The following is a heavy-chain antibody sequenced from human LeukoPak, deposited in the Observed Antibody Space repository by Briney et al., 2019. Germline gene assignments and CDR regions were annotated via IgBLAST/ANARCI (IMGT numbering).Heavy chain of an antibody. CDR3: ARDFDYGDHHDVFDI. Sequence: GSSVKVSCKASGGTFSTYIITWVRQAPGQGLEWMGGIIPIFGTTDYAQKFQGRVTITADESTSTTYMELSSLRSEDTAVYYCARDFDYGDHHDVFDIWGQGTMVTVSS. V-gene: IGHV1-69*01. CDR1: GGTFSTYI. CDR2: IIPIFGTT. J-gene: IGHJ3*02. D-gene: IGHD4-17*01.